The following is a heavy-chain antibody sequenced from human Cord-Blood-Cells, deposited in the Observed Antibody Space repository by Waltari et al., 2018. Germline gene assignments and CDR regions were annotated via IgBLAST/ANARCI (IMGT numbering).Heavy chain of an antibody. V-gene: IGHV4-39*07. CDR1: GGSLSSSSYH. J-gene: IGHJ4*02. CDR3: ARCSPFSSSWYFDY. CDR2: IYYSGST. Sequence: QLQLQEAGPGLVKPSDTLSLPCPVPGGSLSSSSYHWGWSRQPPGKGLEWIGSIYYSGSTYYNPSLKSRVTISVDTSKNQFSLKLSSVTAADTAVYYCARCSPFSSSWYFDYWGQGTLVTVSS. D-gene: IGHD6-13*01.